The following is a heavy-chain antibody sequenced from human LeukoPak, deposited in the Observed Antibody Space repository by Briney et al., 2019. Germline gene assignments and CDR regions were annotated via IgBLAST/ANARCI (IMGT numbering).Heavy chain of an antibody. CDR3: AKDMTVAGEGYFDY. CDR2: ISWNSGSI. V-gene: IGHV3-9*01. CDR1: GFTFDDYA. D-gene: IGHD6-19*01. Sequence: GGSLRLSCAASGFTFDDYAIHWVRQAPGKGLEWVSGISWNSGSIGYADSVKGRFTISRDNAKNSLHLQMNSLRAEDTALYYCAKDMTVAGEGYFDYWGQGTLVTVSS. J-gene: IGHJ4*02.